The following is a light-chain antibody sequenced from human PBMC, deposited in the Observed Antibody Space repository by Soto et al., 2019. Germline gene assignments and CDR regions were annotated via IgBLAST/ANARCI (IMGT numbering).Light chain of an antibody. J-gene: IGKJ4*01. V-gene: IGKV3-11*01. CDR3: QQRSNSPT. Sequence: EIVLTQSPATLSLSPGERATLSCRASHSVSSYLAWYQQKPGQAPRLLIYDTSKRATGIPARFSGSGSGTGFTFTLTISSLQPEDFAVYYCQQRSNSPTFGGGTKVPIK. CDR2: DTS. CDR1: HSVSSY.